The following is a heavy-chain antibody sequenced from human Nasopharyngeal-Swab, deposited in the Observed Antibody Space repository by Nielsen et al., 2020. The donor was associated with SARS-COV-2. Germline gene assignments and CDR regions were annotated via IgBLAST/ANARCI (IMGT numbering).Heavy chain of an antibody. D-gene: IGHD4-11*01. J-gene: IGHJ1*01. Sequence: GGSLRLSCAASGFNVSNNYMNWVRQATGKGLEWVSIIYSGGSIYHADYVKGRLIISRDTSKNTLSLRMNSLRVEDTAVYYCASAVTGPLYWGQGTLVTVSS. V-gene: IGHV3-53*01. CDR1: GFNVSNNY. CDR3: ASAVTGPLY. CDR2: IYSGGSI.